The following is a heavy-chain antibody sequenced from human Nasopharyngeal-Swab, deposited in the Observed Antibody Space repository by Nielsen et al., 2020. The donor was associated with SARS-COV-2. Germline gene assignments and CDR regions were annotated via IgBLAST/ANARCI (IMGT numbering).Heavy chain of an antibody. CDR2: INSDGSAR. CDR3: ATSGRNADWYFDL. V-gene: IGHV3-74*01. Sequence: GGSLRLSCAASGFTWMHWVRHAPGKGLVWVSRINSDGSARDYADSAKGRFTISRDSAKNILYLQMNSLRTEDTALYYCATSGRNADWYFDLWGRGTLVTVSS. CDR1: GFTW. J-gene: IGHJ2*01. D-gene: IGHD1-14*01.